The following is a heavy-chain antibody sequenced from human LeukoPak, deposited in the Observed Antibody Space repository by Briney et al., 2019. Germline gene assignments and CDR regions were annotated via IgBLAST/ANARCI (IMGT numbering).Heavy chain of an antibody. V-gene: IGHV3-7*01. Sequence: GGSLTLTCAASGFTFSNYWMTWVRQAPGKGLEWVADIKQDGSEKLYVNSVRGQFTISRDNAKMSLFLQMNSLRAEDTAVYYCARDNGVVHGVYYMDVWGKGTTVPVS. CDR2: IKQDGSEK. J-gene: IGHJ6*03. D-gene: IGHD3-3*01. CDR3: ARDNGVVHGVYYMDV. CDR1: GFTFSNYW.